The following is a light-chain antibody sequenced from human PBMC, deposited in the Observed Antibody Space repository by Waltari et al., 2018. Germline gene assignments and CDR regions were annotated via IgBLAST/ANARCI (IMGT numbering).Light chain of an antibody. CDR2: RSS. Sequence: DIQMTQSPSNMSASVGDRVTITCRASQSIETWLAWYQQRPGEGPKLLIYRSSSLESGVPSRFSGSGSGTAFTLAVSSLQPDDFATYYCQQYYSYPLTFGGGTKVQIK. J-gene: IGKJ4*01. CDR1: QSIETW. V-gene: IGKV1-5*03. CDR3: QQYYSYPLT.